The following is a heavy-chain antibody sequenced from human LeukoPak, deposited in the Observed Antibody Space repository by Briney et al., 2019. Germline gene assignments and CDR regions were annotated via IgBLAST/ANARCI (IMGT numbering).Heavy chain of an antibody. CDR1: GGSISGSTYY. J-gene: IGHJ4*02. Sequence: SETLSLTCTVSGGSISGSTYYWGWIRQTPGKGLEWIGSIYYSGSTYYNPSLKSRVTISVDTSKNQFSLKLSSVTAADTAVYYCARQLVLLWFGRFDYWGQGTLVTVSS. D-gene: IGHD3-10*01. CDR3: ARQLVLLWFGRFDY. CDR2: IYYSGST. V-gene: IGHV4-39*01.